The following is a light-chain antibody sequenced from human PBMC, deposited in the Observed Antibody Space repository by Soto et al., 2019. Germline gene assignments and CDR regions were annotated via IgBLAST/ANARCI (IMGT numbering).Light chain of an antibody. J-gene: IGKJ4*01. CDR3: QQRSNWPLT. CDR2: DAS. V-gene: IGKV3-11*01. Sequence: EIVLTQSPATLSLSPGGRDTLSCRASQSVSSYLAWYQQKPGQAPRLLIYDASNRATGIPARFSGSGSGTDFTLTISSLEPEDFAVYYCQQRSNWPLTFGGGTK. CDR1: QSVSSY.